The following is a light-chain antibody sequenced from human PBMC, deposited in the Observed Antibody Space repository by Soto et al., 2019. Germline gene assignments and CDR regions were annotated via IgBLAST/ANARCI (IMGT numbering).Light chain of an antibody. CDR2: AAS. V-gene: IGKV1-12*01. Sequence: DIQMTQSPSSVSASVGDRVTITCRASQGISSWLAWYQQKPGKAPKLLIYAASSLQSGVPSRFSGSGSGTHFTLSISSLQPEDSATYYCQQTRTVPPEWTFGQGTKVDIK. CDR1: QGISSW. J-gene: IGKJ1*01. CDR3: QQTRTVPPEWT.